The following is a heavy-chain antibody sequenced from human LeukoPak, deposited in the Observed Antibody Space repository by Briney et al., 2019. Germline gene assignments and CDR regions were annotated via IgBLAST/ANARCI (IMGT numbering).Heavy chain of an antibody. J-gene: IGHJ4*02. CDR3: ARAECHRYCSSTNPALTPPRY. CDR1: GGSISSSSYY. CDR2: IYYSGST. D-gene: IGHD2-2*01. Sequence: PSETLSLTCTVSGGSISSSSYYWGWIRQPPGKGLEWIGSIYYSGSTYYNPSLKSRVTISVDTSKNQFSLKLSSVTAADTAVYYCARAECHRYCSSTNPALTPPRYWGQGTLVTVSS. V-gene: IGHV4-39*07.